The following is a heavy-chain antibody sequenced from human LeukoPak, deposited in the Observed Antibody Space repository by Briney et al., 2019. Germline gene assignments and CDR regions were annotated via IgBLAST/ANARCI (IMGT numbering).Heavy chain of an antibody. V-gene: IGHV3-30*18. CDR1: GFSFSLYG. CDR2: ISNDGDSE. D-gene: IGHD3-10*01. Sequence: WGVLRLSCAASGFSFSLYGMHWVRQAPGKGLEWVAVISNDGDSEYYSDSVKGRFTISRDNAKDTLYLQMDSLRRDDTAVYFCAKDGRGRTFFGDIEYWGQGTLVAVSS. CDR3: AKDGRGRTFFGDIEY. J-gene: IGHJ4*02.